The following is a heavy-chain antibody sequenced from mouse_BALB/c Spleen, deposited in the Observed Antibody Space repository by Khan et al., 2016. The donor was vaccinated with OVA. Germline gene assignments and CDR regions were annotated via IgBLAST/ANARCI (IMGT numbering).Heavy chain of an antibody. CDR1: GYTFTDYA. J-gene: IGHJ2*01. CDR2: ISTYSGST. CDR3: ARRGYDGYCDY. V-gene: IGHV1S137*01. Sequence: QVQLKESGPELVRPGVSVKISCKASGYTFTDYAMYWVKQSHAKSLEWIGLISTYSGSTNYNQKFKGKVTMTEDKSSSAAYMTLASLTSEYSAIYYCARRGYDGYCDYGGKGTALTVSS. D-gene: IGHD2-3*01.